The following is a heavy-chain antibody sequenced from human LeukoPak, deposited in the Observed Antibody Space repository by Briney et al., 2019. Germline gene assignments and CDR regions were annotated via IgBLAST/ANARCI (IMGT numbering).Heavy chain of an antibody. CDR3: AKDRGY. CDR1: GFIFGSYA. Sequence: GGSLRLSCGASGFIFGSYAMSWVRQAPGKGLEWVSAISVSGTSTYYADSVKGRFTISRDNSKNTMYLQMNSLRAEDTAVYYCAKDRGYWGLGTLVTVSS. CDR2: ISVSGTST. V-gene: IGHV3-23*01. J-gene: IGHJ4*02.